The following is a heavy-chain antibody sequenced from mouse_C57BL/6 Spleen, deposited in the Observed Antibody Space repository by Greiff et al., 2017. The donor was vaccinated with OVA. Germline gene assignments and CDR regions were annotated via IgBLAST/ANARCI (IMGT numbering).Heavy chain of an antibody. V-gene: IGHV1-53*01. CDR3: ARYDYDGYYFDY. J-gene: IGHJ2*01. CDR1: GYTFTSYW. D-gene: IGHD2-4*01. CDR2: INPSNGGT. Sequence: QVHVKQPGTELVKPGASVKLSCKASGYTFTSYWMHWVKQRPGQGLEWIGNINPSNGGTNYNEKFKSKATLTVDKSSSTAYMQLSSLTSEDSAVYYCARYDYDGYYFDYWGQGTTLTVSS.